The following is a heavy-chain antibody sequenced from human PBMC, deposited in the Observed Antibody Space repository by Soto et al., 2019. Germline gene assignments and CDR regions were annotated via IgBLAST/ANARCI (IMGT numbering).Heavy chain of an antibody. CDR3: AKQGGKYGIRSFDP. CDR2: IYYSGNT. Sequence: SETLSLTCTVSGGSISSDYWSWIRQSPGKGLEWIGYIYYSGNTKYNPSLESRVTISVDASKNRVSLNLKSVTAADTAVYYCAKQGGKYGIRSFDPWGQGTLVTVSS. J-gene: IGHJ5*02. CDR1: GGSISSDY. V-gene: IGHV4-59*08. D-gene: IGHD1-1*01.